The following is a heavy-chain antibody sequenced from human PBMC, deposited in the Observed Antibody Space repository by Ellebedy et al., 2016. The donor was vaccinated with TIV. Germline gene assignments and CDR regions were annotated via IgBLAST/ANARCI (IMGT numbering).Heavy chain of an antibody. J-gene: IGHJ3*02. V-gene: IGHV1-2*04. CDR1: GYTFTGYY. CDR2: INPNSGGT. Sequence: AASVKVSCKASGYTFTGYYMHWVRQAPGQGLEWMGWINPNSGGTNYAQKFQGWVTMTRETSISTAYMELSRLRSDDTAAYYCARGDSSSSYSNDAFDIWGQGTMVTVSS. CDR3: ARGDSSSSYSNDAFDI. D-gene: IGHD3-22*01.